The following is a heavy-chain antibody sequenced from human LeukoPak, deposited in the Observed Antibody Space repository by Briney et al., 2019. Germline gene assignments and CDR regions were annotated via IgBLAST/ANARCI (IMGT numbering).Heavy chain of an antibody. CDR1: RFTFSDYY. CDR2: ICSSSSYT. Sequence: GGSLRLSCAASRFTFSDYYMSWIRQAPREGREWVSYICSSSSYTNYADSVKGRLNTSRDNAKNSLYLQRNSLRAEDTAVYYCARERGDTAMVFDYWGQGTLVTVSS. D-gene: IGHD5-18*01. J-gene: IGHJ4*02. V-gene: IGHV3-11*06. CDR3: ARERGDTAMVFDY.